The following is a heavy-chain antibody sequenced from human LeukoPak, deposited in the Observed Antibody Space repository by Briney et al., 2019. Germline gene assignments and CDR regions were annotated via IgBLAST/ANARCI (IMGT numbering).Heavy chain of an antibody. D-gene: IGHD2-15*01. Sequence: SETLSLTCTVSGGSISSYYWSWIRQPPGKGLKWSGYISYSGSTNYNPSLKSRVTMSVDTSKNQFSLKLSSVTAADTAVYYCAGCRGGGWQNYFDTWGQGTLVTVSS. CDR3: AGCRGGGWQNYFDT. J-gene: IGHJ5*02. CDR2: ISYSGST. CDR1: GGSISSYY. V-gene: IGHV4-59*08.